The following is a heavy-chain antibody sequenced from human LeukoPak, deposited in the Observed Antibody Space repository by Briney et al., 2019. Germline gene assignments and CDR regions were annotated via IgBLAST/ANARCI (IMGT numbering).Heavy chain of an antibody. CDR3: ARSGSGSSRYYFDY. Sequence: KASETLSLTCAVYGGSFSGYYWSWIRQPPGKGLEWIGEINHSGSTNYSPSLKSRVTISVDTSKNQFSLKLSSVTAADTAVYYCARSGSGSSRYYFDYWGQGTLVTVSS. D-gene: IGHD3-22*01. V-gene: IGHV4-34*01. CDR2: INHSGST. J-gene: IGHJ4*02. CDR1: GGSFSGYY.